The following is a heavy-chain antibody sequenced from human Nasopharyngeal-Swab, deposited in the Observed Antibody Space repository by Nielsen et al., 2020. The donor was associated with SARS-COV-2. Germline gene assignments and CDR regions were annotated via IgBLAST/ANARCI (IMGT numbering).Heavy chain of an antibody. J-gene: IGHJ5*02. Sequence: SETLSLTCTVSGVSISSQYWSLIRQPPGKGLEWIGYISHNSGTNYNPSLKSRVTMFMDTSQNQFSLKLRSVTAADTAVYYCAKEGATGWFDPWGQGTLVTVSS. V-gene: IGHV4-59*11. CDR1: GVSISSQY. CDR3: AKEGATGWFDP. CDR2: ISHNSGT.